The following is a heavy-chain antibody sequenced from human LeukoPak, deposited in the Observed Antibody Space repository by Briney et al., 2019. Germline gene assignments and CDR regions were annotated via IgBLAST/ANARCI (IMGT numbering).Heavy chain of an antibody. CDR2: IDTGGST. Sequence: GGSLRLSCAASGFTVNSYYMSWFRQAPGKGLKRASLIDTGGSTYYADSVKGRFTISRDNSKNTLYLQINSLRPEDTAVYYCARGFGKVAANVFGGYTMDVWGQGTTVTVSS. CDR3: ARGFGKVAANVFGGYTMDV. D-gene: IGHD6-6*01. V-gene: IGHV3-66*02. CDR1: GFTVNSYY. J-gene: IGHJ6*02.